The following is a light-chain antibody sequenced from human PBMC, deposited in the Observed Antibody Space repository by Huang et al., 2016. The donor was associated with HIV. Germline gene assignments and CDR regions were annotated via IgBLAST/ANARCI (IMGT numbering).Light chain of an antibody. Sequence: IQMTQSPSSLSASVGDRVTITCRASESISRYVNWYQQKPGKAPNLLIYATSTLQSGVPSRFSGSGSGTDFTLTISSLQPEDFAIYYCQQSYNTLYTFGQGTKLEIK. CDR1: ESISRY. V-gene: IGKV1-39*01. CDR3: QQSYNTLYT. J-gene: IGKJ2*01. CDR2: ATS.